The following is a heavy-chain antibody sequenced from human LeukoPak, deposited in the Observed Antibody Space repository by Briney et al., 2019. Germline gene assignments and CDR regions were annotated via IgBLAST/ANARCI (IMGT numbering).Heavy chain of an antibody. V-gene: IGHV3-21*01. CDR2: ISSSSSYI. CDR1: GFTFSSYS. Sequence: GGSLRLSCAASGFTFSSYSMNWVRQAPGKGLEWVSSISSSSSYIYYADLVKGRFTISRDNAKNSLYLQMNSLRAEDTAVYYCARDHPYSNYVPDYWGQGTLVTVSS. J-gene: IGHJ4*02. D-gene: IGHD4-11*01. CDR3: ARDHPYSNYVPDY.